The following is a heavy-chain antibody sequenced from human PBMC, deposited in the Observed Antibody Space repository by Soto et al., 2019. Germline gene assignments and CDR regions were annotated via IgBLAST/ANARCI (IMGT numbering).Heavy chain of an antibody. J-gene: IGHJ4*02. CDR2: ISYSGRT. CDR3: ARRRASDYGGNHHPYYFDR. D-gene: IGHD4-17*01. V-gene: IGHV4-39*01. CDR1: GASIITDNYF. Sequence: SETLSLTCTVSGASIITDNYFWVWIRQSPRRGLELIGSISYSGRTYDNPSLQSRVIISIDASKNQFSLKLTSVATADTAVYYCARRRASDYGGNHHPYYFDRWGQGALVTVSS.